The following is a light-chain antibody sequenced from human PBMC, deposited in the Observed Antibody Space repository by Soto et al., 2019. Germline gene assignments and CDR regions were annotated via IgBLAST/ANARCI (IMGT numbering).Light chain of an antibody. CDR1: QSISEF. J-gene: IGKJ4*01. Sequence: VALTQSPATLSLPPGERATLSCRASQSISEFLAWYQQKPGQAPRLLIYDASTRATGIPARFSGSGSGTDFTLTISSLEAEDFALYYCQQRSKWPVTFGGGTKVEIK. CDR3: QQRSKWPVT. V-gene: IGKV3-11*01. CDR2: DAS.